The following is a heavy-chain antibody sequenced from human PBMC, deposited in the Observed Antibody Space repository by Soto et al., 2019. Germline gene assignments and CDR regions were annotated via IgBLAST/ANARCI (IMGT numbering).Heavy chain of an antibody. J-gene: IGHJ4*02. V-gene: IGHV4-38-2*02. Sequence: PSETLSLTCAVSGYSISSGYYWGWIRQPPGKGLEWIGSIYHSGSTYYNPSLKSRVTISVDTSKNQFSLKLSSVTAADTAVYYCAREPPGIAAAGYFDYWGQGTLVTVSS. CDR1: GYSISSGYY. CDR3: AREPPGIAAAGYFDY. CDR2: IYHSGST. D-gene: IGHD6-13*01.